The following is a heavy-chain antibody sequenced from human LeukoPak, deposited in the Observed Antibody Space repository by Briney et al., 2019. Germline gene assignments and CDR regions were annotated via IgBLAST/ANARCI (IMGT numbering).Heavy chain of an antibody. Sequence: ASVKVSCKASGFTLTGYYMHWVRQAPGQGLEWMGWINPNSGGTNYAQKFQGRVTMTRDTSISTAYMELSRLRSDDTAVYYCARGGHYYGSGSTYLNYWGQGTLVTVSS. D-gene: IGHD3-10*01. CDR3: ARGGHYYGSGSTYLNY. CDR2: INPNSGGT. J-gene: IGHJ4*02. CDR1: GFTLTGYY. V-gene: IGHV1-2*02.